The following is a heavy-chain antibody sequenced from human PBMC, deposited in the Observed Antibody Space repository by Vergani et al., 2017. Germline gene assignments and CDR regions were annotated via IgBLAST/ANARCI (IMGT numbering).Heavy chain of an antibody. J-gene: IGHJ4*02. CDR2: IYTSGSN. CDR1: GGSISSGSYY. V-gene: IGHV4-61*02. D-gene: IGHD2-2*01. Sequence: QVQLQESGPGLVKPSQTLSLTCTVSGGSISSGSYYWSWIRHPAGKGLEWIGRIYTSGSNNYNPPLKSRVTMSVDTSKNQFSLKLSSVTAADTAGYYCARDKRGYCSSTSCYAPFGYWGQGTLVTVSS. CDR3: ARDKRGYCSSTSCYAPFGY.